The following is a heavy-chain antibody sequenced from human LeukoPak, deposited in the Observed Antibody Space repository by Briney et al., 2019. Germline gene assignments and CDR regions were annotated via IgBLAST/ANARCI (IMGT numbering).Heavy chain of an antibody. CDR3: ARQYSSGWGY. Sequence: PSETLSLTCTVSGDSISRSRYYWAWIRQPPGKVLEWIGSIYYSGSTYYNPSLKSRVTISVDTSKNQFSLKLSSVTAADTAVYYCARQYSSGWGYWGQGTLVTVSS. CDR1: GDSISRSRYY. J-gene: IGHJ4*02. CDR2: IYYSGST. V-gene: IGHV4-39*01. D-gene: IGHD6-19*01.